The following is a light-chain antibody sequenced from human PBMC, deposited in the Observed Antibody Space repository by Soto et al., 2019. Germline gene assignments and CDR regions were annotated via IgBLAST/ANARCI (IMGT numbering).Light chain of an antibody. V-gene: IGLV2-14*01. J-gene: IGLJ1*01. CDR1: SSDVGGYDY. CDR2: EVT. Sequence: QSGLTQPASVSGSPGQSIAISCTGTSSDVGGYDYVSWYQQQPDKAPKLMIYEVTKRPSGVSNRFSGSKSGNTASLTISGLQSEDEADYYCSSHTSGSTRVFGTGTKVTVL. CDR3: SSHTSGSTRV.